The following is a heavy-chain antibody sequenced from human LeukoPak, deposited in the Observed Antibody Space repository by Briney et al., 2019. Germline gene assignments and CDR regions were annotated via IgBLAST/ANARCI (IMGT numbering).Heavy chain of an antibody. V-gene: IGHV3-9*01. CDR3: AKETKVGENLYYFDY. Sequence: GRSLRLSCVASGFKFNDYAMHWVRQAPGKGLEWVSGLSWHSGSIGYAHSVKGRFIISRDNAKNSLYLEMNSLRPEDSALYYCAKETKVGENLYYFDYWGRGTLVTVSS. D-gene: IGHD1-26*01. CDR1: GFKFNDYA. CDR2: LSWHSGSI. J-gene: IGHJ4*02.